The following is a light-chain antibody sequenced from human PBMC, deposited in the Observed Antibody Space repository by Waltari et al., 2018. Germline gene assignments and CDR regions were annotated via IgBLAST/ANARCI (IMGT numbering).Light chain of an antibody. J-gene: IGLJ3*02. V-gene: IGLV2-11*01. CDR1: SSDVGSSYY. Sequence: QSALTQPRSVSGSPGQSVTISCTGTSSDVGSSYYVSWYQQPPGNTPKLNIYDVRKRPSGVPDRFSGSKSGNTASLTISGLQAEDEADYYCCSYAGSYTWVFGGGTKLTVL. CDR2: DVR. CDR3: CSYAGSYTWV.